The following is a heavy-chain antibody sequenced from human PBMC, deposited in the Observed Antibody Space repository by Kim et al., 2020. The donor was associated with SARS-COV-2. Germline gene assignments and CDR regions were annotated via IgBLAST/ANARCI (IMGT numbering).Heavy chain of an antibody. Sequence: SETLSLTCAVYGGSFSGYYWSWIRQPPGKGLEWIGEINHSGSTNYNPSLKSRVTISVDTSKNQFSLKLSSVTAADTAVYYCARGGPLGYCSSTSCYRPNRRNWFDPWGQGTLVTVSS. D-gene: IGHD2-2*01. CDR1: GGSFSGYY. V-gene: IGHV4-34*01. CDR3: ARGGPLGYCSSTSCYRPNRRNWFDP. CDR2: INHSGST. J-gene: IGHJ5*02.